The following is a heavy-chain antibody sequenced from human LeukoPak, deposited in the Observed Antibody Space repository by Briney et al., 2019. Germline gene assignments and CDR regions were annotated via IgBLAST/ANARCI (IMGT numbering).Heavy chain of an antibody. Sequence: PSETLSLTCAVYGGSFSGYYWSWIRQPPGKGLEWIGEINHSGSTNYNPSLKSRVTISVDTSKNQFSLKLSSVTAADTAVYYCARHKGSLRLGELSLYHFDYWGQGTLVTVSS. J-gene: IGHJ4*02. CDR2: INHSGST. CDR1: GGSFSGYY. CDR3: ARHKGSLRLGELSLYHFDY. D-gene: IGHD3-16*02. V-gene: IGHV4-34*01.